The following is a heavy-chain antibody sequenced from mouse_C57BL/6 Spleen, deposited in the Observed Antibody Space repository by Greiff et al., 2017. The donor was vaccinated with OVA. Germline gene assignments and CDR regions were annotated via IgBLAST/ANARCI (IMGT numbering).Heavy chain of an antibody. CDR1: GYTFPDYN. D-gene: IGHD2-5*01. CDR3: ARYYYSNPAWFAY. CDR2: INPNNGGT. V-gene: IGHV1-22*01. J-gene: IGHJ3*01. Sequence: EVQLQESGPELVKPGASVKMSCKASGYTFPDYNMHWVKQSHGKSLEWIGYINPNNGGTSYNQKFKGKATLTVNKSSSTAYMELRSLTSEDSAVYYCARYYYSNPAWFAYWGQGTLVTVSA.